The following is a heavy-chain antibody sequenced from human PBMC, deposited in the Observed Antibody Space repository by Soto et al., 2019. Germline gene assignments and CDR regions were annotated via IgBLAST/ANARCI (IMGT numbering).Heavy chain of an antibody. CDR1: GFTFSSYA. CDR3: ARDLRGYPENDAFDI. CDR2: ISYDGSNK. Sequence: GGSLRLSCAASGFTFSSYAMHWVRQAPGKGLEWVAVISYDGSNKYYADSVKGRFTISRDNSKNTLYLQMNSLRAEDTAVYYCARDLRGYPENDAFDIWGQGTMVTVSS. D-gene: IGHD5-18*01. V-gene: IGHV3-30-3*01. J-gene: IGHJ3*02.